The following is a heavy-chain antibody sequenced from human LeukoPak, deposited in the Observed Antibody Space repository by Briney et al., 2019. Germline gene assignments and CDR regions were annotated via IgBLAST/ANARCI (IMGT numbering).Heavy chain of an antibody. V-gene: IGHV1-18*01. CDR2: ISAYNGNT. Sequence: ASVTVSFTASGYTFTIYGISWVGQAPGQGGEGMGWISAYNGNTNYAQKLQGRVTMTTDPSTSTAYMELRSLRSDDTAVYYCTRDKVQWEYYFDYWGQGTLVIVSS. D-gene: IGHD1-26*01. J-gene: IGHJ4*02. CDR3: TRDKVQWEYYFDY. CDR1: GYTFTIYG.